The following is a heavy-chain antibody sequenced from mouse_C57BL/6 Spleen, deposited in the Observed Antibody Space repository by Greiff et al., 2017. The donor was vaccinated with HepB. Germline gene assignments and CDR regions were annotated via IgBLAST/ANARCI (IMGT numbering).Heavy chain of an antibody. CDR3: ARAYYSIYYAMDY. Sequence: DVMLVESGGGLVKPGGSLKLSCAASGFTFSDYGMHWVRQAPEKGLEWVAYISSGSSTIYYADTVKGRFTISRDNAKNTLFLQMTSLRSEDTAMYYCARAYYSIYYAMDYWGQGTSVTVSS. CDR2: ISSGSSTI. V-gene: IGHV5-17*01. D-gene: IGHD2-5*01. CDR1: GFTFSDYG. J-gene: IGHJ4*01.